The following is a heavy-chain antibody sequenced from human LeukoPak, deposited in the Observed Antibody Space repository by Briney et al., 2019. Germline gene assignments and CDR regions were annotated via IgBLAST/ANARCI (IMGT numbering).Heavy chain of an antibody. CDR2: INHSGST. V-gene: IGHV4-34*01. D-gene: IGHD3-3*01. J-gene: IGHJ6*02. CDR1: GGSFSGYY. CDR3: ARGPYDFWSGYFSISNGMDV. Sequence: SETLSLTCAVYGGSFSGYYWSWIRQPPGKGLEWIGEINHSGSTNYNPSLKSRVTISVDTSKNQFSLKLSSVTAADTAVYYCARGPYDFWSGYFSISNGMDVWGQGTTVTVSS.